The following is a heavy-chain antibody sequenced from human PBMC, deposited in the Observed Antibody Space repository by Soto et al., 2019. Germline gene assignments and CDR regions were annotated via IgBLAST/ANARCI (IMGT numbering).Heavy chain of an antibody. J-gene: IGHJ4*02. Sequence: PGGSLRLSCAASGFIFTDYAMHWVRQAPGKRLEWVAVISNDGRDQHSADSVKGRFAISRDNSKNTLYLQMNGLRAEDTAIYYCAKERPTTTCFDYWGPGTLVTVSS. CDR1: GFIFTDYA. V-gene: IGHV3-30*18. CDR3: AKERPTTTCFDY. CDR2: ISNDGRDQ. D-gene: IGHD1-1*01.